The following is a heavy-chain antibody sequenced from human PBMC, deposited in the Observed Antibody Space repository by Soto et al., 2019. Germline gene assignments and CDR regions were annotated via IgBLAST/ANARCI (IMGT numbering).Heavy chain of an antibody. CDR1: GYIFTSYG. V-gene: IGHV1-18*01. Sequence: QVQLVQSGAEVKKPGASVKVSCKASGYIFTSYGISWVRQAPGEGLEWVGWISYYNGITNYAQKVQGRVTMTTDRSTSTAYMELRSLRSDDTAVYYCAESMGGSGTYVSWGQGTLVTVSS. J-gene: IGHJ4*02. CDR3: AESMGGSGTYVS. CDR2: ISYYNGIT. D-gene: IGHD3-10*01.